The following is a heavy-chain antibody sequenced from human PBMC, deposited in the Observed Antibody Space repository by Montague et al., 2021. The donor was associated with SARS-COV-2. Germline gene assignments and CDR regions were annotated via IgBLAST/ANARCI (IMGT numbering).Heavy chain of an antibody. CDR1: GGSISSFY. Sequence: SETLSLTCTVPGGSISSFYWSWFRQPPGKGLEWIGYIPDSGSTNYNPSLTSRVTMSVDTSKNQFSLKVNSVTAADTAVYYCARHYSATLPAVYWGQGTLVTVSS. CDR2: IPDSGST. V-gene: IGHV4-59*08. D-gene: IGHD2-15*01. J-gene: IGHJ4*02. CDR3: ARHYSATLPAVY.